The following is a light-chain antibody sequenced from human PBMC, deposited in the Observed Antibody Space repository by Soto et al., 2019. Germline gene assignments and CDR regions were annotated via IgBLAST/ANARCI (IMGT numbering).Light chain of an antibody. V-gene: IGKV3-11*01. J-gene: IGKJ4*01. Sequence: EIVLTQSPATMSLSPGERATLSCRAVQSISDYLAWYQQRPGQAPRLLIFDSSNRATGVPVRFSGGGSGTDFPLIISSLEPEDFAVYYCQQRVNWPPTFGGGTKVEI. CDR1: QSISDY. CDR2: DSS. CDR3: QQRVNWPPT.